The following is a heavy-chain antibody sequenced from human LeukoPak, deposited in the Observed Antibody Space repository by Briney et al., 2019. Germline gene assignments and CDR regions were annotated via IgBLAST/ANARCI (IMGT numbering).Heavy chain of an antibody. Sequence: GRSLRLSCAASGFSFSSYGMHWVRQAPGKGLEWVAVIWYDGSNKYFADSVKGRFTISRDNSKNTLYLQMNSLRAEDTAVYYCARDILPHCSSTSCYAFDYWGQGTPVTVSS. CDR2: IWYDGSNK. D-gene: IGHD2-2*01. J-gene: IGHJ4*02. CDR1: GFSFSSYG. V-gene: IGHV3-33*01. CDR3: ARDILPHCSSTSCYAFDY.